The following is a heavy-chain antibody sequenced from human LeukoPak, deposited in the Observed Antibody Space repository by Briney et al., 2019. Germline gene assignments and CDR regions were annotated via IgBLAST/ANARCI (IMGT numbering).Heavy chain of an antibody. CDR2: INTNTGNP. CDR3: ARLPGYSSRHYYFDY. Sequence: GASVKVSCKASGYTFTSYAMGWVRQAPGHGLEWMGWINTNTGNPTYAQGFTGRFVFSLDTSVSTAYLQISSLEAEDTAVYYCARLPGYSSRHYYFDYWGQGTLVTVSS. D-gene: IGHD6-19*01. CDR1: GYTFTSYA. J-gene: IGHJ4*02. V-gene: IGHV7-4-1*02.